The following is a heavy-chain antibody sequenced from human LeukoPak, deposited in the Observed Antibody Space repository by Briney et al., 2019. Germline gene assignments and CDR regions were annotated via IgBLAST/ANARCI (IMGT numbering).Heavy chain of an antibody. D-gene: IGHD1-26*01. V-gene: IGHV1-46*01. CDR3: ARPLSGAFDY. CDR2: INPSGGST. CDR1: GYTFTSHY. Sequence: ASVKVSCKASGYTFTSHYMHWVRQAPGQGLEWMGRINPSGGSTTYAQRFQGRVTMTRDTSTNTVYMELSSLRSEDTAVYYCARPLSGAFDYWGQGTLVTVSS. J-gene: IGHJ4*02.